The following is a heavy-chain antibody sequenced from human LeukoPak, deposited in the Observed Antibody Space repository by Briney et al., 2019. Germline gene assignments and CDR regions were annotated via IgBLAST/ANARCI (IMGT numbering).Heavy chain of an antibody. D-gene: IGHD6-13*01. CDR1: GYRLTNNW. J-gene: IGHJ5*02. CDR3: VRFALSSSLDH. V-gene: IGHV5-51*01. CDR2: IYPGYSDA. Sequence: HGESLKISCKISGYRLTNNWIGWVRQVPGKGLEWMGLIYPGYSDAKYSPSFQGQVTLSVDTSISTAYLQLGGLRASDTAIYYCVRFALSSSLDHWGQGTLVTVSS.